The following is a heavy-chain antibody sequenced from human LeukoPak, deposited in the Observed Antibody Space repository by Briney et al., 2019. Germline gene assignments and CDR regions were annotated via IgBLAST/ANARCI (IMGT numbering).Heavy chain of an antibody. CDR3: AREGRLGELSHFDY. D-gene: IGHD3-16*02. CDR1: GFTFSDYN. Sequence: GGSLRLSCAASGFTFSDYNMRWIRQAPGKGLEWVSSISRSGSTKYYADSVKGRFTISRDNAKNSLYLQMNSLRAEDTAVYYCAREGRLGELSHFDYWGQGTLVTVSS. V-gene: IGHV3-11*04. J-gene: IGHJ4*02. CDR2: ISRSGSTK.